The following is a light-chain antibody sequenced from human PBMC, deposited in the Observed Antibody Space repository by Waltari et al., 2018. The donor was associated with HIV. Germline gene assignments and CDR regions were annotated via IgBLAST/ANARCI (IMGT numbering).Light chain of an antibody. Sequence: QSVLTQPPSASGTPGQRVTISCSGSSSNIGSNTVNWYQQRPATAPKLLIYSNNQRPSAVPDRFSGSKSGTSVSLAISGLQSEDDTDYYCAAWDDSLNGWVFGGGTKLTVL. CDR2: SNN. CDR3: AAWDDSLNGWV. J-gene: IGLJ3*02. CDR1: SSNIGSNT. V-gene: IGLV1-44*01.